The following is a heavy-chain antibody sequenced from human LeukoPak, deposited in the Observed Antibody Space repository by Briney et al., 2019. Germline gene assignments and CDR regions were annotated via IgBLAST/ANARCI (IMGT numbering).Heavy chain of an antibody. V-gene: IGHV4-4*07. CDR1: GGSISSYC. CDR2: IYTSGST. D-gene: IGHD1-26*01. Sequence: SETLSLTCTVSGGSISSYCWSWIRQPAGKGLEWIGRIYTSGSTNYNPSLKSRVTMSVDTSKNQFSLKLSSVTAADTAVYYCARALKGVRRRLGGTTTFEDYYYMDVWGKGTTVTISS. CDR3: ARALKGVRRRLGGTTTFEDYYYMDV. J-gene: IGHJ6*03.